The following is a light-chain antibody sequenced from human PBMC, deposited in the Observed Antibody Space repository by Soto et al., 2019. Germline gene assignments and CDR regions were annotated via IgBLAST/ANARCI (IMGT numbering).Light chain of an antibody. Sequence: EIVMTQSPATLSVSPGEGATLSCRASQSISSNLAWYQQKPGQAPRLLIYDASTRATGIPARFSGSGSGTEFTLTISSLQSEDFAVYYCQQSNNWPPFTFGPGTKVDIK. CDR2: DAS. J-gene: IGKJ3*01. CDR1: QSISSN. CDR3: QQSNNWPPFT. V-gene: IGKV3-15*01.